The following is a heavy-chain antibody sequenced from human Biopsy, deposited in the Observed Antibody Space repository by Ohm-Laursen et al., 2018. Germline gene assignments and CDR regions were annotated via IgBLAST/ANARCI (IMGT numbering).Heavy chain of an antibody. CDR2: IIAVSGLV. CDR3: ATPFQYYDSWGGYPPFDH. J-gene: IGHJ4*02. V-gene: IGHV1-69*10. D-gene: IGHD3-3*01. CDR1: GGTFSNYA. Sequence: AASVNVSCKASGGTFSNYAISWVRQAPGEGLEWMGGIIAVSGLVNYAPKFQGRVSITADKSTTTAYMELSNLKSEDTAVYYCATPFQYYDSWGGYPPFDHWGQGTLVTVSS.